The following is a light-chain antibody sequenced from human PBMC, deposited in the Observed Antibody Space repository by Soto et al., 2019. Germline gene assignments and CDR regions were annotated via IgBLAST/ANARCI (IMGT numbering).Light chain of an antibody. CDR2: DAS. CDR1: QSVSRL. J-gene: IGKJ1*01. CDR3: QQRSNWPKT. V-gene: IGKV3-11*01. Sequence: IVLTQSPATLSLSPGERATLSCGASQSVSRLLAWYQKKPGQAPRLLIHDASHRATGIPARLSGSGYGTDLTITISSIETEDFAVYYCQQRSNWPKTFGHGTKVDI.